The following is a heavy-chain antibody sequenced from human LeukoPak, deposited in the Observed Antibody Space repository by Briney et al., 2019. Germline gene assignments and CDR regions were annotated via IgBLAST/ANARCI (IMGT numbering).Heavy chain of an antibody. CDR3: GRDRGFGTPFEY. CDR1: GGSFSGYY. V-gene: IGHV4-34*12. J-gene: IGHJ4*02. Sequence: SETLSLTCAVYGGSFSGYYWSWIRQPPGKGLDWIGEIIHSGGTNYNSSLKSRVTMSVDTSKNQFSLRLTSVTAADTAVYYCGRDRGFGTPFEYWGQGTLVTVSS. CDR2: IIHSGGT. D-gene: IGHD3-10*01.